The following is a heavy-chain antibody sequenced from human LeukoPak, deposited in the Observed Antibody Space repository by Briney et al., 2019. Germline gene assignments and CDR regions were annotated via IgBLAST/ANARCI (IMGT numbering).Heavy chain of an antibody. V-gene: IGHV1-8*03. CDR1: GYTFTGYY. J-gene: IGHJ6*03. CDR2: MNPNSGNT. Sequence: ASVKVSCKASGYTFTGYYMHWVRQATGQGLEWMGWMNPNSGNTGYAQKFQGRVTITRNTSISTAYMELSSLRSEDTAVYYCARLGITIFGVGDLGAIVGDYYYYYMDVWGKGTTVTVSS. CDR3: ARLGITIFGVGDLGAIVGDYYYYYMDV. D-gene: IGHD3-3*01.